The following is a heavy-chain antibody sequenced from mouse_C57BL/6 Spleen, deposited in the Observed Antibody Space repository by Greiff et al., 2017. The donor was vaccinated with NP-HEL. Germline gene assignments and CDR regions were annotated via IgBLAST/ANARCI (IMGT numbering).Heavy chain of an antibody. D-gene: IGHD1-1*01. CDR2: IYPRSGNT. Sequence: VQLQQSGAELARPGASVKLSCKASGYTFTSYGISWVKQRTGQGLEWIGEIYPRSGNTYYNEKFKGKATLTADKSSSTAYMELRSLTSEDSAVYFCARSEDGSGYFDVWGTGTTVTVSS. J-gene: IGHJ1*03. CDR1: GYTFTSYG. V-gene: IGHV1-81*01. CDR3: ARSEDGSGYFDV.